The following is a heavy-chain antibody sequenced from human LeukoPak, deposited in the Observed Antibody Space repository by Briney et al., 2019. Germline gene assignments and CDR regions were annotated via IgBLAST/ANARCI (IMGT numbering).Heavy chain of an antibody. V-gene: IGHV3-30*18. D-gene: IGHD1-26*01. CDR1: GFTFSDYD. J-gene: IGHJ4*02. Sequence: PGGSLRLSCAASGFTFSDYDMHWVRQAPGKGLEWVAIISYDGSDKYYADSVKGRFTISRDNSKNTLYLQMNSLRAEDTAVYYCAKGGFQWELPRYYFDYWGQGTLVTVSS. CDR3: AKGGFQWELPRYYFDY. CDR2: ISYDGSDK.